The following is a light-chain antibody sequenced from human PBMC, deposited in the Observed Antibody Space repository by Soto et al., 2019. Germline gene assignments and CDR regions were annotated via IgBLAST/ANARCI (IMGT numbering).Light chain of an antibody. CDR2: SAS. Sequence: EIVLTQSPDTLSLSPGERATLSCRASQTVTSYYLAWYQQKPGQAPRLLIYSASSRATGIPDRFSGSGSGTDFTLTISRLEPEYFAVYYCQQFGRSPLTFGGGTKVEIK. V-gene: IGKV3-20*01. J-gene: IGKJ4*01. CDR3: QQFGRSPLT. CDR1: QTVTSYY.